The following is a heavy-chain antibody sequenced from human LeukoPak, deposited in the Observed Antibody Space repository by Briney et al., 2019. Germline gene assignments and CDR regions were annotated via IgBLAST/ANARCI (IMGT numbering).Heavy chain of an antibody. J-gene: IGHJ4*02. Sequence: PGGSLRLSCAASGFTFSSYAMSWVRQAPGKGLEWVPAISGSGGSTYYADSVKGRFTISRDNSKNTLYLQMNSLRAEDTAVYYCAKVQRYDSSGPFDYWGQGTLVTVSS. D-gene: IGHD3-22*01. CDR3: AKVQRYDSSGPFDY. CDR1: GFTFSSYA. V-gene: IGHV3-23*01. CDR2: ISGSGGST.